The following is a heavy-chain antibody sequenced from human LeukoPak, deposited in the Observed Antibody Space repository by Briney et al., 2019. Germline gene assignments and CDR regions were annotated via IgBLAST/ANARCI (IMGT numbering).Heavy chain of an antibody. CDR2: IYPGDSDT. J-gene: IGHJ4*02. D-gene: IGHD6-19*01. CDR3: ATRHSSGWD. V-gene: IGHV5-51*01. Sequence: WVRRMPGXGLEGMGSIYPGDSDTIYSPSFQGQVTISADKSINTAYLQWSSLKASDTAMYYCATRHSSGWDWGQGTLVTVSS.